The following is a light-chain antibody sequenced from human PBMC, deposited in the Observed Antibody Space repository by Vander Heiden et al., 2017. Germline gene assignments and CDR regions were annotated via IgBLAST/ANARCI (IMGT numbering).Light chain of an antibody. CDR3: QKYNSDRRLT. CDR1: QGIRNY. J-gene: IGKJ4*01. Sequence: DIQMTQSPSSLSSSVGDRVTITCRASQGIRNYLAWYQQKPGKVPKLLIYAASALQSGVPSRFSGSGSGTDFTLTISSLQPEDVATYYCQKYNSDRRLTFGEGTKVEIK. CDR2: AAS. V-gene: IGKV1-27*01.